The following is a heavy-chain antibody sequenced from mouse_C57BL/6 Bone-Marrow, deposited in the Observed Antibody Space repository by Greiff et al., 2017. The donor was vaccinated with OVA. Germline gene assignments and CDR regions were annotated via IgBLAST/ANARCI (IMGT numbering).Heavy chain of an antibody. Sequence: EVQLMESGGDLVKPGGSLKLSCAASGFTFSSYGMSWVRQTPDKRLEWVANISSGGSYTYYPDSVKGRFTISRDNAKNTLYLQMSSLRSEDTAMYYCAREDSEEVDDWGQGTTVTVSS. J-gene: IGHJ2*01. CDR2: ISSGGSYT. V-gene: IGHV5-6*01. CDR3: AREDSEEVDD. CDR1: GFTFSSYG.